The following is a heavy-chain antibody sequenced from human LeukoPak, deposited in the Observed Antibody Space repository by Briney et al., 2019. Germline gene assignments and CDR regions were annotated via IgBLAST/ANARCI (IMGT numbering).Heavy chain of an antibody. CDR1: GYTFTSYG. CDR3: ARDGDWNGRRAEWVGY. V-gene: IGHV1-18*01. Sequence: GASVKVSCKASGYTFTSYGISWVRQAPGQGLEWMGWISAYNGNTNYAQKLQGRVTMTTDTSTSTAYMELRILRSDDTAVYYCARDGDWNGRRAEWVGYWGQGTLVTVSS. D-gene: IGHD1-1*01. CDR2: ISAYNGNT. J-gene: IGHJ4*02.